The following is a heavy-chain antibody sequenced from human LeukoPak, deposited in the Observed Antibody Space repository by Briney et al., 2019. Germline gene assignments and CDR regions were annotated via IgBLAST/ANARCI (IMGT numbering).Heavy chain of an antibody. CDR2: INTDGSTT. D-gene: IGHD3-10*01. V-gene: IGHV3-74*01. CDR3: ARAADYYASGIFY. CDR1: GFTFSNYW. Sequence: GGSLRLSCAASGFTFSNYWMHWVRHAPGKGLVWVSRINTDGSTTTYADSVKGRFTISRDNAKNTLYLQMNSLRAEDTAVYYCARAADYYASGIFYWGQGTLVTVSS. J-gene: IGHJ4*02.